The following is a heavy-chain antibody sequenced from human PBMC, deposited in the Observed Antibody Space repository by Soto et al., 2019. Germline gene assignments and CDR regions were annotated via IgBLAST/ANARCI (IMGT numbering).Heavy chain of an antibody. D-gene: IGHD4-17*01. Sequence: QVQLVESGGGVVQPGRSLRISCAASGFTFSSYGMHWVRQAPGEGLEWVAVISYDGSNEYYADSVKGRFTISRDNSKNTVYLQMTSLRADDTAVYYCAKDLTNYYFYMDVWGKGTPVTVSS. CDR2: ISYDGSNE. J-gene: IGHJ6*03. CDR3: AKDLTNYYFYMDV. CDR1: GFTFSSYG. V-gene: IGHV3-30*18.